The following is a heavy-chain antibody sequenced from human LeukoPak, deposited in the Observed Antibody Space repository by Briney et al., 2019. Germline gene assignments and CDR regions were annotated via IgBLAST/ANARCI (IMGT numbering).Heavy chain of an antibody. J-gene: IGHJ4*02. CDR3: ARGGYVEMATIFDY. Sequence: PGGSLRLSCAASGFTFSSYWMSWVRQAPGKGLEWVANIKQDGSEKYYVDSVKGRFTISRDNAKNSLYLQMNSLRAEDTAVYYCARGGYVEMATIFDYWGQGTVVTVSS. D-gene: IGHD5-24*01. V-gene: IGHV3-7*01. CDR2: IKQDGSEK. CDR1: GFTFSSYW.